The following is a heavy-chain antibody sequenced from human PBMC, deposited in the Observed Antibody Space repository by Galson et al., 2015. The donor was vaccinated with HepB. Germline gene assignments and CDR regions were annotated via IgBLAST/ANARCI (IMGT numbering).Heavy chain of an antibody. Sequence: SLRLSCAASGFPFTTYIMHWVRQAPGKGLEWVSCINRNSGCINYADSVKGRFTISRDNAKNTLYLQMNSLRAEDTAVYYCARDTFEYNNYRDVWGKGTKVTVSS. CDR1: GFPFTTYI. D-gene: IGHD3-9*01. CDR2: INRNSGCI. CDR3: ARDTFEYNNYRDV. V-gene: IGHV3-21*01. J-gene: IGHJ6*03.